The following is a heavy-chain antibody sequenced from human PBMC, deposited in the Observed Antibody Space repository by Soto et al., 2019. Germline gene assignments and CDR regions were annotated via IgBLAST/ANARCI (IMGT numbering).Heavy chain of an antibody. D-gene: IGHD3-16*01. V-gene: IGHV1-3*01. CDR1: GYTFTSYA. J-gene: IGHJ4*02. Sequence: ASVKVSCKASGYTFTSYAMHWVRQAPGQRLEWMGWINAGNGNTKYSQKFQGRVTITADKSTSTAYMELSSLRSEDTAVYDCARGGVTAGPVDYWGQGTLVTFSS. CDR2: INAGNGNT. CDR3: ARGGVTAGPVDY.